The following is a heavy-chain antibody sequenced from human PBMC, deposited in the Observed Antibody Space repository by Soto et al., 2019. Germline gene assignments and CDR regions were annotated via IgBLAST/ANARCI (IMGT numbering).Heavy chain of an antibody. CDR2: IYYSGRT. J-gene: IGHJ5*02. V-gene: IGHV4-59*01. CDR1: GGSISTYY. D-gene: IGHD5-12*01. Sequence: QLQLQESGPGLVKPSETLSLTCTVSGGSISTYYWNWIRQPPGKGLEWIGDIYYSGRTNYNPSRKSRVAISVDMSKNQFSLNLSSVTPADTAVYYCARGRGYSGQRRGWFDPWGQGTLVTVSS. CDR3: ARGRGYSGQRRGWFDP.